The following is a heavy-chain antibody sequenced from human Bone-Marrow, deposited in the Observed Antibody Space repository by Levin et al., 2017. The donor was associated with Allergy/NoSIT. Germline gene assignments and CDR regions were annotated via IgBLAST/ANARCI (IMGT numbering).Heavy chain of an antibody. Sequence: GGSLRLSCAASGFTFSSYAMSWVRQAPGKGLEWVSAISGSGGSTYYADSVKGRFTISRDNSKNTLYLQMNSLRAEDTAVYYCEVSSHGDYVGLDYWGQGTLVTVSS. J-gene: IGHJ4*02. CDR1: GFTFSSYA. V-gene: IGHV3-23*01. D-gene: IGHD4-17*01. CDR3: EVSSHGDYVGLDY. CDR2: ISGSGGST.